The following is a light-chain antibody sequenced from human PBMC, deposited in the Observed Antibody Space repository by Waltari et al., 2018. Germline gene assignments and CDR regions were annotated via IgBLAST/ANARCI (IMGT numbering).Light chain of an antibody. V-gene: IGKV1-5*03. CDR1: ESISIW. Sequence: DIQMTQSSSTLSASVGGKVTITCRAKESISIWLAWYQHKPGTAPKLLMYRASTLERGVPSMCSGAGSGTDFTLTISSLQPDDFATYCCQQYDSESYTFGQGTKLEIK. CDR3: QQYDSESYT. CDR2: RAS. J-gene: IGKJ2*01.